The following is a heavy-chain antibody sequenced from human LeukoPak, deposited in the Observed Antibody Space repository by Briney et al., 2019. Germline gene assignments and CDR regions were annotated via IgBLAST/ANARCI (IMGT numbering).Heavy chain of an antibody. Sequence: PGGSLRLSCAASGFTFSSYWMSWVRQAPGKGLEWVANIKQDGSEKYYVDSVKGRFTISRDNAKNSLYLQMNSLRAEDTAVYHCARAGGYCSSTSCYKYYYYMDVWGKGTAVTISS. V-gene: IGHV3-7*01. J-gene: IGHJ6*03. CDR3: ARAGGYCSSTSCYKYYYYMDV. CDR2: IKQDGSEK. CDR1: GFTFSSYW. D-gene: IGHD2-2*01.